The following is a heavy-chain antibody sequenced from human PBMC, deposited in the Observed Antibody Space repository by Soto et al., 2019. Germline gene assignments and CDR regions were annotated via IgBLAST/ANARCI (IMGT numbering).Heavy chain of an antibody. CDR1: GGSISSSSYY. V-gene: IGHV4-39*01. CDR2: IYYSGST. Sequence: SETLSLTCTVSGGSISSSSYYWGWIRQPPGKGLEWIGSIYYSGSTYYNPSLKSRVTISVDTSKNQFSLKLSSVTAADTAVYYCARLAVAGANYFDYWGQGTLVTVSS. CDR3: ARLAVAGANYFDY. D-gene: IGHD6-19*01. J-gene: IGHJ4*02.